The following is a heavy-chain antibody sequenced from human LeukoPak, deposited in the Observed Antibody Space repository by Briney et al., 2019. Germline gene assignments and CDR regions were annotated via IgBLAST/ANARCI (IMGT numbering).Heavy chain of an antibody. Sequence: PSETLSLTCTVSGGSISSGGYYWSWIRQHPGKGLEWIGYIYYSRSTYYNPSLKSRVTISVDTSKNQFSLKLSSVTAADTAVYYCARGLHPDLGHYFDYWGQGTLVTVSS. CDR2: IYYSRST. V-gene: IGHV4-31*03. J-gene: IGHJ4*02. CDR1: GGSISSGGYY. CDR3: ARGLHPDLGHYFDY. D-gene: IGHD7-27*01.